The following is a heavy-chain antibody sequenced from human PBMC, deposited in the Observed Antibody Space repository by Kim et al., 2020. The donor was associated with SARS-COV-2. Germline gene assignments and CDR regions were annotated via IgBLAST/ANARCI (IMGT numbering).Heavy chain of an antibody. V-gene: IGHV4-59*01. Sequence: SRVTVSVDTSKSQFSLKLSSVTAADTAVYYCARDRPCYYGSNQPRDAFDIWGQGTMVTVSS. CDR3: ARDRPCYYGSNQPRDAFDI. D-gene: IGHD3-22*01. J-gene: IGHJ3*02.